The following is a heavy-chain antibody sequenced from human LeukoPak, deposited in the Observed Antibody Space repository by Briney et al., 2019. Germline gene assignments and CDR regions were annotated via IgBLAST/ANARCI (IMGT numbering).Heavy chain of an antibody. D-gene: IGHD4-17*01. CDR3: ARDYGDYVSYLDY. CDR1: GFTFSEYY. J-gene: IGHJ4*02. CDR2: ISSSSSYT. Sequence: PGGSLSLSRAVSGFTFSEYYMSCVREAPGKGLEWVSYISSSSSYTNYADSVKGRFTISRDNAKNSLYLQMNSLRAEDTAVYYCARDYGDYVSYLDYWGQGTLVTVSS. V-gene: IGHV3-11*06.